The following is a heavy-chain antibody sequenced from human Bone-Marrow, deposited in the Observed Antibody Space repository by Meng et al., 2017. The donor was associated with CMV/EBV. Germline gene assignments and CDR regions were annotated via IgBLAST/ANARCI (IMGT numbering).Heavy chain of an antibody. CDR1: GFTFSSYA. CDR2: ISYDGSNK. Sequence: GGSLRLSCAASGFTFSSYAMHWVRQAPGKGLEWVAVISYDGSNKYYADSVKGRFTISRDNSKNTLYLQMNSLRAEDTAVYYCARGYCSSTSCHDLYYFDYWGQGTLVTVSS. J-gene: IGHJ4*02. CDR3: ARGYCSSTSCHDLYYFDY. V-gene: IGHV3-30*04. D-gene: IGHD2-2*01.